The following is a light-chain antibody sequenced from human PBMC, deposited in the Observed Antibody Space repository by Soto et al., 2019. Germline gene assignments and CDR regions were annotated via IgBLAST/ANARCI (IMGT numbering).Light chain of an antibody. CDR3: QQYNNWPLT. Sequence: TLSVSPGDRATLSCRASQSVDNDLAWYQQKPGQPPRLLIYDASTRATGIPARFSGSQSGTEFTLTISSLLSEDFAVYSCQQYNNWPLTFGGGTKV. J-gene: IGKJ4*01. CDR1: QSVDND. V-gene: IGKV3D-15*01. CDR2: DAS.